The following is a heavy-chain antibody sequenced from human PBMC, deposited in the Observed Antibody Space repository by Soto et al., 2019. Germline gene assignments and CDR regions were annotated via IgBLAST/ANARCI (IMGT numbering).Heavy chain of an antibody. D-gene: IGHD3-10*02. CDR1: GEPFSGNY. J-gene: IGHJ4*02. V-gene: IGHV4-34*01. Sequence: PSETLSLTCAISGEPFSGNYWTWIRQAPGKGLEWIGEIKDSVNTNYNPSLKSRVTISSDISANQFSLKLTSVTAADTAVYYCARILRRFQLQPYVYWGQGTQVTVSS. CDR3: ARILRRFQLQPYVY. CDR2: IKDSVNT.